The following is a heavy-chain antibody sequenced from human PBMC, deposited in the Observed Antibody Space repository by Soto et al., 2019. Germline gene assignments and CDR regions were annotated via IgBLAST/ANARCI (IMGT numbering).Heavy chain of an antibody. D-gene: IGHD2-2*01. J-gene: IGHJ3*02. CDR1: GFTFDDYA. CDR2: ITWNSGTI. V-gene: IGHV3-9*01. Sequence: EVQLVESGGGLVQAGRSLRLSCVASGFTFDDYAMHWVRQVPGKGLEWVSGITWNSGTIDYAYSVKGRVTMSRDNAKNSLYLQMSSLRVEDTALYDCARAEDQRWLNYAFDIWGQGTTVTVSS. CDR3: ARAEDQRWLNYAFDI.